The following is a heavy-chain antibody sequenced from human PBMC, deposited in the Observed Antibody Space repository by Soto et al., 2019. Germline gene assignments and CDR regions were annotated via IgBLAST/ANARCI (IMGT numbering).Heavy chain of an antibody. J-gene: IGHJ4*02. CDR3: ARLYSNFDY. V-gene: IGHV3-48*03. CDR2: ISSSGSTI. CDR1: GFTFSSYE. Sequence: GGSLRLSCAASGFTFSSYEMNWVRQAPGKGLEWVSYISSSGSTIYYADSVKGRFTISRDNAKNSLYLQMNSLRAEDTAVYYCARLYSNFDYWGQGTLVTVSS. D-gene: IGHD2-2*02.